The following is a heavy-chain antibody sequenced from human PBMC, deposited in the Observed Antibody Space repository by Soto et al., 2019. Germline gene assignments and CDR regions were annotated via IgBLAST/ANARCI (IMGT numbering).Heavy chain of an antibody. CDR1: GFNSGTYA. V-gene: IGHV3-23*01. CDR3: AKDPKRYYYDSSGYYRGRYYGMDV. CDR2: MSGTAANT. J-gene: IGHJ6*02. Sequence: GGSLRLSCAASGFNSGTYAMAWVRQAPGKGLEWVSGMSGTAANTYYADSVKGRFTISRDNSKNTLYLQMNSLRAEDTAVYYCAKDPKRYYYDSSGYYRGRYYGMDVWGQGTTVTVSS. D-gene: IGHD3-22*01.